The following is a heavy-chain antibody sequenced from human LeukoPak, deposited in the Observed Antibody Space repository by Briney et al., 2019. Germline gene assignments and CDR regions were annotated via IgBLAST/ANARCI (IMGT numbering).Heavy chain of an antibody. D-gene: IGHD6-6*01. J-gene: IGHJ5*02. CDR2: MNPNSGNT. CDR1: GYTFTSYD. CDR3: ARVEYSSSSWFDP. V-gene: IGHV1-8*01. Sequence: ASVKVSCKASGYTFTSYDINWVRQATGQGLEWMGWMNPNSGNTGYAQKFQGRVTMTRDTSISTAYMELSSLRSEDTAVYYCARVEYSSSSWFDPWGQGTLVTVSS.